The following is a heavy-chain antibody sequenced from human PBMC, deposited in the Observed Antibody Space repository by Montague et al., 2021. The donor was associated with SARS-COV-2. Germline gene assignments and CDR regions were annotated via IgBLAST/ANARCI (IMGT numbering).Heavy chain of an antibody. J-gene: IGHJ5*01. D-gene: IGHD3-10*01. CDR1: GGSFSDDY. CDR2: VYHSGST. CDR3: ARWGIRIGMNRGVRSRPFDS. V-gene: IGHV4-34*01. Sequence: SETLSLTCAVSGGSFSDDYWSWIRQSPGKGLEWIGEVYHSGSTTYNPSVRSRVLISIDTSRSQISLNLRSVTAADTAVYYCARWGIRIGMNRGVRSRPFDSWGQGTLVTVSS.